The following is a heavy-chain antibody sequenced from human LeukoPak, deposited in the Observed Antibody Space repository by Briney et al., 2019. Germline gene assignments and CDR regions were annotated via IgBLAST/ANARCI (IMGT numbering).Heavy chain of an antibody. CDR3: AKALSGYYTSFDC. CDR2: ISWNSGTI. D-gene: IGHD3-3*01. J-gene: IGHJ4*02. CDR1: GFTFDDYA. V-gene: IGHV3-9*01. Sequence: GGSLRLSCAASGFTFDDYAMHWVRQAPGKGLEWVSGISWNSGTIGYADSVKGRFTISRDNAKNSLYLQMNSLRAEDTALYYCAKALSGYYTSFDCWGQGTLVTVSS.